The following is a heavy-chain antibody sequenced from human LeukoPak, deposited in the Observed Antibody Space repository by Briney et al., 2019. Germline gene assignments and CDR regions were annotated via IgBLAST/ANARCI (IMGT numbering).Heavy chain of an antibody. J-gene: IGHJ4*02. D-gene: IGHD6-13*01. CDR1: GFTFSNYA. V-gene: IGHV3-30*04. CDR3: ARANSSRWDSSLDS. Sequence: PGRSLRLSCAACGFTFSNYAIHWVRQAPGKGLEWVALISYDGSVEKSAASVKGRFTISRDNSKNTLYLQMNSLRIEDTAVYYCARANSSRWDSSLDSWGQGTLVPVSS. CDR2: ISYDGSVE.